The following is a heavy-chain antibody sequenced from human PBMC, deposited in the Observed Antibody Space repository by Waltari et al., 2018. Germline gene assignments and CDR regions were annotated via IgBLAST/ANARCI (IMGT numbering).Heavy chain of an antibody. CDR3: AKDRSFMPGSWHPLDY. J-gene: IGHJ4*02. V-gene: IGHV3-23*01. D-gene: IGHD6-13*01. Sequence: EVQLLESGGGLVQPGGSLGLPCAASGFPLSTYASPWVRQAPGKGPEWVSVISGTSATTHYADSVKGRFTISRDNSKNTLYLQMNSLRVEDTAVYYCAKDRSFMPGSWHPLDYWGQGALVTVSS. CDR1: GFPLSTYA. CDR2: ISGTSATT.